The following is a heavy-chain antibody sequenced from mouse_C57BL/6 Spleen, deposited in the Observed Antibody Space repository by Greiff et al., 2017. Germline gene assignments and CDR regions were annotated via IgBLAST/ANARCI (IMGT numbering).Heavy chain of an antibody. CDR3: AREGDYDGYFDY. Sequence: VQLKESGPGLVKPSQSLSLTCSVTGYSITSGYYWNWIRQFPGNKLEWMGYISYDGSNNYNPSLKNRISITRDTSKNQFFLKLNSVTTEDTATYYCAREGDYDGYFDYWGQGTTLTVSS. D-gene: IGHD2-4*01. CDR2: ISYDGSN. CDR1: GYSITSGYY. J-gene: IGHJ2*01. V-gene: IGHV3-6*01.